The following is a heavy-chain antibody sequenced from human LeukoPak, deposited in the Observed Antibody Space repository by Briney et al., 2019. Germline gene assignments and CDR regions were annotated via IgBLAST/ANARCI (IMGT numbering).Heavy chain of an antibody. Sequence: SETLSLTCAVYGGSFSGYYWSWIRQPPGKGLEGIGEINHSGSTNYNPSLKSRFTISVDTSKNQFSLKLSSVTAADTAVYYCAREAPFPRDWFDPWGQGTLVTVSS. CDR2: INHSGST. CDR3: AREAPFPRDWFDP. D-gene: IGHD2/OR15-2a*01. V-gene: IGHV4-34*01. CDR1: GGSFSGYY. J-gene: IGHJ5*02.